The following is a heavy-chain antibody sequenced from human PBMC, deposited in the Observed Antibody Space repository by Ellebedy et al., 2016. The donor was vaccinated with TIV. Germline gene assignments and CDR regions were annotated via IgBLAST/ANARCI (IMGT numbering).Heavy chain of an antibody. D-gene: IGHD3-3*01. V-gene: IGHV3-23*01. CDR2: ISFSGGRT. CDR1: GFPFITYA. Sequence: GGSLRLSXAASGFPFITYAMNWVRQAPGKGLDWVSAISFSGGRTYYADSVKGRFSISRDNSKNTLSLLMNSLRAEDMAVYYCAKGDEFWSGYSPTYYYAMDVWGQGTTVTVSS. CDR3: AKGDEFWSGYSPTYYYAMDV. J-gene: IGHJ6*02.